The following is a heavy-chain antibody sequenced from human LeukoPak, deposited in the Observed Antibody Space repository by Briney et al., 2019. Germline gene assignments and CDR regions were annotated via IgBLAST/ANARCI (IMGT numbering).Heavy chain of an antibody. V-gene: IGHV3-53*01. CDR1: AFTFSNAW. J-gene: IGHJ4*02. CDR3: ARRAGEYSHPYDY. D-gene: IGHD4-17*01. Sequence: PGGSLRLSCAVSAFTFSNAWMSWVRQAPGKGLEWVSFIYSGGNTHYSDSVKGRFTISRDNPKNTLYLQMNSLRADGTAVYYCARRAGEYSHPYDYWGQGTLVTVSS. CDR2: IYSGGNT.